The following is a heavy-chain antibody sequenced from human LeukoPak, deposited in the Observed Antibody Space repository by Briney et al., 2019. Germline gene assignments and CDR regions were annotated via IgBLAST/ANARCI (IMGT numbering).Heavy chain of an antibody. V-gene: IGHV1-69*13. J-gene: IGHJ5*02. CDR3: ALTGSSWYNWFDP. D-gene: IGHD6-13*01. CDR2: IIPIFGTA. Sequence: PRASVRVSCKASGGTFSSYAISWVRQVPGQGLEWMGGIIPIFGTANYAQKFQGRVTITADESTSTAYMELSSLRSEDTAVYYCALTGSSWYNWFDPWGQGTLVTVSS. CDR1: GGTFSSYA.